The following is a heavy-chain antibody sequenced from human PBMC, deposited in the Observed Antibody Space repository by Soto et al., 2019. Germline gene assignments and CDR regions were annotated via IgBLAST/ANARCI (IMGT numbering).Heavy chain of an antibody. CDR3: ARELGVVYYDSSGYSNNWFDP. Sequence: ASVKVSCKASGYTFTSYGISWVRQAPGQGLEWMGWISAYNGNTNYAQKLQGRVTMTTDTSTSTAYMELRSLRSDDTAVYYCARELGVVYYDSSGYSNNWFDPWGQGTLVTVSS. CDR2: ISAYNGNT. J-gene: IGHJ5*02. D-gene: IGHD3-22*01. CDR1: GYTFTSYG. V-gene: IGHV1-18*01.